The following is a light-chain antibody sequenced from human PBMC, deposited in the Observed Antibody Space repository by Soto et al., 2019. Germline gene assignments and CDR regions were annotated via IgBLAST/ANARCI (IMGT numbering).Light chain of an antibody. V-gene: IGLV2-14*03. Sequence: QSALTQPASVSGSPGQSITISCTGTTNDIAVYSYVAWYQQHPGKAPNLMIYDVTTRPSGVSDRFSGSKSGDTASLTISGLQAEDEAIYYCSSYRSGSTKVVFGGGTKLTVL. CDR3: SSYRSGSTKVV. CDR1: TNDIAVYSY. CDR2: DVT. J-gene: IGLJ3*02.